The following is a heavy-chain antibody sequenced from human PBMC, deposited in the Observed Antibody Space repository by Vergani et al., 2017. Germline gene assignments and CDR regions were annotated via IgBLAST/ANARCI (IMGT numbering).Heavy chain of an antibody. Sequence: QVQLVQSGAEVKKPGASVKVSCKASGYTFTSYAMHWVRQAPGQRLEWMGWINAGNGNTKYSQKFQGRVTMTTDTSTSTAYMELRSLRSDDTAVYYCARDSDIVVVPAAPPGYWGQGTLVTVSS. CDR2: INAGNGNT. J-gene: IGHJ4*02. CDR1: GYTFTSYA. CDR3: ARDSDIVVVPAAPPGY. D-gene: IGHD2-2*01. V-gene: IGHV1-3*01.